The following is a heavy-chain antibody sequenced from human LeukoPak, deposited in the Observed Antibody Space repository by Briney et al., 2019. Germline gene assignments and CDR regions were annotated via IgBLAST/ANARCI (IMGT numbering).Heavy chain of an antibody. J-gene: IGHJ5*02. CDR3: TRAAYQLLSRWFDP. Sequence: GGSLRLSCTASGFTFGDYAMSWFRQAPGKGLEWVGFIRSKAYGGTTEYAASVKGRFTISRDDSKSIAYLQMNSLKTEDTAVYYCTRAAYQLLSRWFDPWGQGTLVNVSS. V-gene: IGHV3-49*03. CDR1: GFTFGDYA. CDR2: IRSKAYGGTT. D-gene: IGHD2-2*01.